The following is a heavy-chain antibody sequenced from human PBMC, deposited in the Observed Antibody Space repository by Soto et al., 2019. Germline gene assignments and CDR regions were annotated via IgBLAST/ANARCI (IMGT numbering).Heavy chain of an antibody. Sequence: QVQLQESGPGLVKPSETLSLTCSVSGGSISGYYWSWIRQTPEKGLEWIGYIYYSGSTNYNPSLKSRVTMLIYMSKNQFSLKLPSVSAADTAVYYCAAAPRYWGQGILVTVSS. J-gene: IGHJ4*02. V-gene: IGHV4-59*01. CDR3: AAAPRY. CDR1: GGSISGYY. D-gene: IGHD2-15*01. CDR2: IYYSGST.